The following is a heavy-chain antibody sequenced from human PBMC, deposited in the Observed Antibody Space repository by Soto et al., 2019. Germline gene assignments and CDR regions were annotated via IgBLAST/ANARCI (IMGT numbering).Heavy chain of an antibody. CDR1: GGTFSSYA. CDR3: ARGPLPGYSPH. V-gene: IGHV1-69*13. CDR2: IIPIFGTA. Sequence: ASVKVSCKASGGTFSSYATSWVRQAPGQGLEWMGGIIPIFGTANYAQKFQGRVTITADESTSTAYMELSSLRSEDTAVYYCARGPLPGYSPHWGQGTLVTVSS. D-gene: IGHD5-18*01. J-gene: IGHJ4*02.